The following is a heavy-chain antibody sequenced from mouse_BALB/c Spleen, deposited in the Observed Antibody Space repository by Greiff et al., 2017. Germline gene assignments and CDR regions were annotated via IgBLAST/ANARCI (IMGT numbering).Heavy chain of an antibody. V-gene: IGHV2-9*02. J-gene: IGHJ2*01. Sequence: QVQLQQSGPGLVAPSQCLSISCTVSGFSLTSYGVHWVRQPPGKGLEWLGVIWAGGSTNYNSALMSRLSISKDNSKSQVFLKMNSLQTDDTAMYYCAREGSYFDYWGQGTTLTVSS. CDR3: AREGSYFDY. CDR1: GFSLTSYG. CDR2: IWAGGST.